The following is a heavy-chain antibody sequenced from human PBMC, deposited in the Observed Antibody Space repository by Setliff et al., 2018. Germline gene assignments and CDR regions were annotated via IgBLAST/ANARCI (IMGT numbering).Heavy chain of an antibody. V-gene: IGHV1-2*02. D-gene: IGHD3-16*01. CDR3: AGELVIIATWGNSAMGEAFDI. Sequence: ASVKVSCKASGYTFTGYYMHWVRQAPGQGLEWMGWINPNSGGTNYAQKFQGRVTMTRDTSISTAYMELSRLRSDDTAVYYCAGELVIIATWGNSAMGEAFDIWGQGTMVTVSS. CDR1: GYTFTGYY. CDR2: INPNSGGT. J-gene: IGHJ3*02.